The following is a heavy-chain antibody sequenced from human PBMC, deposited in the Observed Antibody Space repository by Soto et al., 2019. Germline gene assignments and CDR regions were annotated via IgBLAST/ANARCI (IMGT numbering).Heavy chain of an antibody. J-gene: IGHJ3*01. CDR2: INPANGNT. CDR3: ARDIVIVGPRANYAFDV. CDR1: GFTFSDTL. Sequence: QVQLVQSGAELKKPGASVNISCQASGFTFSDTLINWVRQGPGQRLEWMGWINPANGNTRYSESFQGRVTISSLSSASTAYVALSDLTSEDTAVYYCARDIVIVGPRANYAFDVWGKWTMITVSS. D-gene: IGHD2-21*01. V-gene: IGHV1-3*01.